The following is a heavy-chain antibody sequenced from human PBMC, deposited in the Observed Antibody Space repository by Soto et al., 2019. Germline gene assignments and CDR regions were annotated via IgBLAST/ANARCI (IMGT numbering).Heavy chain of an antibody. CDR3: ETDTSRSEYHY. J-gene: IGHJ4*02. CDR2: INVYNGNT. V-gene: IGHV1-18*01. CDR1: GYTFTSYG. Sequence: ASVKVSCKASGYTFTSYGISWVRQAPGQGLEWMGWINVYNGNTNYAQKLQGRVTMTTDTSTSTAYLDLRSLISDVTAVYFCETDTSRSEYHYLDEAPPITVSS. D-gene: IGHD1-26*01.